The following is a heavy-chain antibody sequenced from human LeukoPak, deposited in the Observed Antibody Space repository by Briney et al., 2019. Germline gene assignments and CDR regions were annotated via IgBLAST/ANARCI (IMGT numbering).Heavy chain of an antibody. CDR2: IKHDGSEQ. V-gene: IGHV3-7*01. CDR3: TRGLGEHGGVSDR. Sequence: PGGSLRLSCAASGFIFTSNRMNWVRQAPGKGLEWVANIKHDGSEQIYVDSVKGRFTISRDNVKDSVYLQMNSLRAEDTAVYYCTRGLGEHGGVSDRWGQGTLVIVS. J-gene: IGHJ5*02. CDR1: GFIFTSNR. D-gene: IGHD3-16*01.